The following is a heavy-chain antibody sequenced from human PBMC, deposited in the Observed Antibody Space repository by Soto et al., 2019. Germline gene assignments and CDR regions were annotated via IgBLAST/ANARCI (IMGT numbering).Heavy chain of an antibody. J-gene: IGHJ5*02. D-gene: IGHD3-22*01. CDR1: GGSISSGGYS. Sequence: NPSETLSLTCAVSGGSISSGGYSWSWIRQPPGKGLEWIGYIYHSGSTYYKPSLKSRVTISVDRSKNQFSLKLSSVTAADTAVYYCARASYDSSGYYYGDWFDPWGQGTLVTVSS. CDR3: ARASYDSSGYYYGDWFDP. V-gene: IGHV4-30-2*01. CDR2: IYHSGST.